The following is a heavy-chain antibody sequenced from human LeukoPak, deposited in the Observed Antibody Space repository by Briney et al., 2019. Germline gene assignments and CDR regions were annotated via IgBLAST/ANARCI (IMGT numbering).Heavy chain of an antibody. CDR3: TLTLPNKMDRQY. Sequence: GGSLRLSCAASGFTFSSYAMSWVRQAPGKGLEWVSAISGSGGSTYYADSVKGRVTISRDNSKNTLYLQMNSLRAEDTAVYYCTLTLPNKMDRQYWGQGTLVTVSS. CDR1: GFTFSSYA. CDR2: ISGSGGST. J-gene: IGHJ4*02. D-gene: IGHD2-2*01. V-gene: IGHV3-23*01.